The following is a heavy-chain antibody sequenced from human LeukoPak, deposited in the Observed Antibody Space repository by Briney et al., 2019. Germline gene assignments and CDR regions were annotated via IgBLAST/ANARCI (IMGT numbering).Heavy chain of an antibody. Sequence: SETLSLTCTVSGGSISSYYWSWIRQPAGKGLEWIGRIYTSGSTNYSPSLKSRVTMSVDTSKNQFSLKLSSVTAADTAVYYCARGRPDYDAFDIWGQGTMVTVSS. CDR1: GGSISSYY. J-gene: IGHJ3*02. CDR2: IYTSGST. D-gene: IGHD6-6*01. CDR3: ARGRPDYDAFDI. V-gene: IGHV4-4*07.